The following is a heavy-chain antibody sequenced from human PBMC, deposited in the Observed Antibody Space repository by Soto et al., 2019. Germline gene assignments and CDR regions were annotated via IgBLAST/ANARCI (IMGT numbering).Heavy chain of an antibody. CDR2: IIPIFGTA. V-gene: IGHV1-69*12. CDR3: ASGAADNPLFH. D-gene: IGHD6-13*01. J-gene: IGHJ4*02. CDR1: GGTFSSYA. Sequence: QVQLVQSGAEVKKPGSSVKVSCKASGGTFSSYAISWVRQAPGQGLGWMGGIIPIFGTANYAQKFQGRVTITADESTSTADRELSSLRSEDTAVDYCASGAADNPLFHWGQGTLVTVSS.